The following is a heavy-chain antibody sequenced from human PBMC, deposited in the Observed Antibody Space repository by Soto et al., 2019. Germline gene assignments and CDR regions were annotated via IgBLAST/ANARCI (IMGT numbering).Heavy chain of an antibody. CDR3: AKDRRIAVAGPFDY. D-gene: IGHD6-19*01. J-gene: IGHJ4*02. CDR2: IKSKSDGGTT. V-gene: IGHV3-15*01. CDR1: GFTFSNAW. Sequence: PGGSLRLSCAASGFTFSNAWMSWVRQAPGKGLEWVGVIKSKSDGGTTDYAAHVKGRFTISRDDSKNTLYLIMNSLRSEDTAVYYCAKDRRIAVAGPFDYWGQGTLVTVSS.